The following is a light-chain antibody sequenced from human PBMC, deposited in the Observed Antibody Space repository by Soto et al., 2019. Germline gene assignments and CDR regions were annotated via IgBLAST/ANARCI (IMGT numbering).Light chain of an antibody. V-gene: IGKV3-15*01. CDR1: QSVNSN. CDR3: QQYNDWPPRT. J-gene: IGKJ1*01. Sequence: EIVMTQSPATLSVSPGERATLSCRASQSVNSNLAWYQQKPGQAPRLLIYGASTRATAIPPRFSGSGSGTEFTLTISSFQSEDFAVYYCQQYNDWPPRTFGQGTKVEIK. CDR2: GAS.